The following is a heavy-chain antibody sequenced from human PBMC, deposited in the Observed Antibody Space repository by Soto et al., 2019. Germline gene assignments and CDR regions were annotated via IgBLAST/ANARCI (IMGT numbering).Heavy chain of an antibody. Sequence: QPEGSLGLSCSASGFTFSDHYMYCVLQAPGKGLEWVGRTRNKANSYTTEYAASVKGRFTISRDDSKNSLYLQMNSLKTEDTAVYYCARVVLDYYYYYLDVWGKGTTVTVSS. V-gene: IGHV3-72*01. CDR3: ARVVLDYYYYYLDV. J-gene: IGHJ6*03. CDR2: TRNKANSYTT. CDR1: GFTFSDHY.